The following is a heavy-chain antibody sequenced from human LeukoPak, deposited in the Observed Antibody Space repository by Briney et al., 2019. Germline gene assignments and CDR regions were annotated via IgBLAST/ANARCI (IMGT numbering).Heavy chain of an antibody. CDR3: ARGTLYVGEVAFDI. CDR1: GYTFTNYA. Sequence: ASVTVSCTASGYTFTNYAMHWVRQAPGQRLEWMGWINAGNGNTKYSQKFQGRVTITRDTSASTAYMELSSLTSEDTAVYYCARGTLYVGEVAFDIWGQGTMVTVSS. V-gene: IGHV1-3*01. J-gene: IGHJ3*02. D-gene: IGHD3-10*01. CDR2: INAGNGNT.